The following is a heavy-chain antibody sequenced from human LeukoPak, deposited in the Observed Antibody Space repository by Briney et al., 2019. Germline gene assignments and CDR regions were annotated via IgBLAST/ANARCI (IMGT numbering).Heavy chain of an antibody. J-gene: IGHJ4*02. CDR1: GGSINSGDSY. V-gene: IGHV4-30-4*01. CDR2: ISYSGTP. Sequence: PSETLSLTCTVSGGSINSGDSYWGWIRQPPGKSLEWIGYISYSGTPYYNPSLRGRVAISGDTSDNQFFLRLGSVTAADTAVYYCARVPYGSGTYYFDYWGQGILVTVSS. D-gene: IGHD3-10*01. CDR3: ARVPYGSGTYYFDY.